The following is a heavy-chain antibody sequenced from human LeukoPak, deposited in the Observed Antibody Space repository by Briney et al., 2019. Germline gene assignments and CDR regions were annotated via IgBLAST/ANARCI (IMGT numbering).Heavy chain of an antibody. Sequence: GGPRHTSVQCSGSTFTSYWIGGARKLPGKGLEWMEIIYPADSDTRYSPSFHGQVTISADKSISTAYLQWSSLKASDTAMYYCARRVGATFDYWGQGTLATVSS. V-gene: IGHV5-51*01. CDR2: IYPADSDT. CDR1: GSTFTSYW. J-gene: IGHJ4*02. CDR3: ARRVGATFDY. D-gene: IGHD1-26*01.